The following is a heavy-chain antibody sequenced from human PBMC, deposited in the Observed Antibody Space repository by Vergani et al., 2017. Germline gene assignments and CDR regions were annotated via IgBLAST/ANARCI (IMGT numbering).Heavy chain of an antibody. CDR2: IKQDGSEK. Sequence: EVQLVESGGGLVQPGGSLRLSCAASGFTFSSYWMSLVRQAPGKGLEWVANIKQDGSEKYYVDSVKGRFTISRDNAKNSLYLQMNSLRAEYTSVYYCARVTITMIGGAPNRGFDPWGQGTLVTVSS. D-gene: IGHD3-10*02. CDR3: ARVTITMIGGAPNRGFDP. CDR1: GFTFSSYW. J-gene: IGHJ5*02. V-gene: IGHV3-7*04.